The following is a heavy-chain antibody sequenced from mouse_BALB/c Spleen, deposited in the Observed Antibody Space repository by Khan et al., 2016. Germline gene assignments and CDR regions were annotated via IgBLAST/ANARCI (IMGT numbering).Heavy chain of an antibody. J-gene: IGHJ2*01. V-gene: IGHV5-6-3*01. CDR3: ARRLPYYYCFDY. D-gene: IGHD1-1*01. CDR2: INSNGGST. CDR1: GFTFSSYG. Sequence: EVELVESGGGLVQPGGSLKLSCAASGFTFSSYGMSWVRQIPDKRLELVATINSNGGSTYYSDSVKGRFTISRDNAKNTLYLYMRCMKSEDTAMYFCARRLPYYYCFDYWGQGTTLTVSS.